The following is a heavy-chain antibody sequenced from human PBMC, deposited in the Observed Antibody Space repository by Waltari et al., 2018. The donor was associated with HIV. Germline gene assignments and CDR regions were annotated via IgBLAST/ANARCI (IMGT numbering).Heavy chain of an antibody. CDR2: IYYSGST. D-gene: IGHD4-17*01. Sequence: QVQLQESGPGLVQPSQTLSLTCTFSGGSISSGGYYWSWIYQHPGKGLEWIGYIYYSGSTYYNPSLKSRVTISVDTSKNQFSLKLSSVTAADTAVYYCARGGQEENYGVDYWGQGTLVTVSS. V-gene: IGHV4-31*03. CDR1: GGSISSGGYY. CDR3: ARGGQEENYGVDY. J-gene: IGHJ4*02.